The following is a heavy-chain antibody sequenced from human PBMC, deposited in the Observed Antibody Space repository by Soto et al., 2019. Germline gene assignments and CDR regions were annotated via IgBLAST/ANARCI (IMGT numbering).Heavy chain of an antibody. J-gene: IGHJ6*02. V-gene: IGHV3-30*18. CDR1: GFTFSSYG. CDR3: AKDSYGSGSYYNDHPPSYYHYGMDV. CDR2: ISYDGSNK. D-gene: IGHD3-10*01. Sequence: GGSLRLSCAASGFTFSSYGMHWVRQAPGKGLEWVAVISYDGSNKYYADSVKGRFTISRDNSKNTLYLQMNSLRAEDTAVYYCAKDSYGSGSYYNDHPPSYYHYGMDVWGQGTTVTVSS.